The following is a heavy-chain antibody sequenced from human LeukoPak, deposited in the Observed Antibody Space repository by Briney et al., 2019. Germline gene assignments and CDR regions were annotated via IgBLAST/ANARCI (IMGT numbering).Heavy chain of an antibody. CDR2: ISRNGGST. V-gene: IGHV3-64D*06. Sequence: GGSLRLSCSASGFTFNSYPVHWVRQAPGQGLEYVSGISRNGGSTYYADSVKGRFTISRDNSKNTLYLQMSSLRAEDTAVYYCVKESGFMVAPNSAFDIWGQGTMVTVSS. J-gene: IGHJ3*02. D-gene: IGHD4/OR15-4a*01. CDR3: VKESGFMVAPNSAFDI. CDR1: GFTFNSYP.